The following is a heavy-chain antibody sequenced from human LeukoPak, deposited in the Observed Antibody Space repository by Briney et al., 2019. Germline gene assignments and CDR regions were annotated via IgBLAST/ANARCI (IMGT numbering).Heavy chain of an antibody. Sequence: SETLSLTCTVSGGSISSGGYYWSWIRQHPGKGLEWIGYIYYSGSTYYNPSLKSRVTISVDTSKNQFSLKLSSVTAADTAVYYCARGGYYYDSSGCRPYYYGMDVWGQGTTVTVPS. J-gene: IGHJ6*02. CDR2: IYYSGST. CDR1: GGSISSGGYY. D-gene: IGHD3-22*01. V-gene: IGHV4-31*03. CDR3: ARGGYYYDSSGCRPYYYGMDV.